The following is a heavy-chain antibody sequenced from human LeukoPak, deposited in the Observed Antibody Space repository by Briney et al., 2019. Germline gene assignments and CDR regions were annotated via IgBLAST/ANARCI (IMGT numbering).Heavy chain of an antibody. Sequence: SDTLSLTCTVSGGSISSYYWSWIRQPPGKGLEGIGYIYYSGCTNYNPSLKSRVTISVDTSKNQFSLKLSSVTAADTAVYYCAIEIPYILSSSWSKGYYFDYWGQGTLVTVSS. CDR2: IYYSGCT. D-gene: IGHD6-13*01. J-gene: IGHJ4*02. V-gene: IGHV4-59*01. CDR1: GGSISSYY. CDR3: AIEIPYILSSSWSKGYYFDY.